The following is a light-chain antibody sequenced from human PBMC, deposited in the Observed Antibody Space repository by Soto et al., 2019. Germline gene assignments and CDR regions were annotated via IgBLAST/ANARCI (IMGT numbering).Light chain of an antibody. Sequence: EVVMTQSPAILSVSPGERATLSCRASQSVGINVAWYQQKPGQAPRLLIYGASIRATGIPDRFSGSGSGTDFTLTISGLEPEDFAVYYCQLYSTSLFTFAQGTRLEIK. V-gene: IGKV3-20*01. CDR2: GAS. CDR1: QSVGIN. J-gene: IGKJ5*01. CDR3: QLYSTSLFT.